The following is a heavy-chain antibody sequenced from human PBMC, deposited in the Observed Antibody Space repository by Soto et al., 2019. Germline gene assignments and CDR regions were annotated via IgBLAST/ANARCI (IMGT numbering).Heavy chain of an antibody. D-gene: IGHD5-18*01. CDR1: GYTFSSYG. CDR3: ARAREPEYSSAIFFDI. J-gene: IGHJ4*02. CDR2: INPYNGNT. V-gene: IGHV1-18*01. Sequence: GASVKVSCKASGYTFSSYGITWVRQAPGQGLECLGWINPYNGNTNYAQKLQGRVTMTTDTSTSTAYMELRSLRSDDTAVYYCARAREPEYSSAIFFDIWGQGALVTVSS.